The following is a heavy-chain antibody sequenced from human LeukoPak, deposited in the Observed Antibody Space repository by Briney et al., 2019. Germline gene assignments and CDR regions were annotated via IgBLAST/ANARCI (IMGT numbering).Heavy chain of an antibody. CDR3: AGERNCGGDCYQGSWFDP. CDR2: ITSSGGIT. J-gene: IGHJ5*02. CDR1: GFTFNSHE. V-gene: IGHV3-48*03. Sequence: GGSLRLSCAASGFTFNSHEMHWVRQAPGKGLDWVSYITSSGGITYYADSVKGRFTVSRDNAKNSLYLQMYSLRAEDTAVYYCAGERNCGGDCYQGSWFDPWGQGTLVTVSS. D-gene: IGHD2-21*02.